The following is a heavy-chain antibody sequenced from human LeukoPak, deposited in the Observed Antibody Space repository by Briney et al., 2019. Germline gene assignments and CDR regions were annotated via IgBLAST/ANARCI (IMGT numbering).Heavy chain of an antibody. CDR1: GYTFTSYY. Sequence: ASVKVSCKASGYTFTSYYMHWVRQAPGQGLERMGIINPSGGSTSYAQKFQGRVTMTRDTSTSTVYMELSSLRSEDTAVYYCARDHQLLYSWGEDNWFDPWGQGTLVTVSS. V-gene: IGHV1-46*01. D-gene: IGHD2-2*02. J-gene: IGHJ5*02. CDR3: ARDHQLLYSWGEDNWFDP. CDR2: INPSGGST.